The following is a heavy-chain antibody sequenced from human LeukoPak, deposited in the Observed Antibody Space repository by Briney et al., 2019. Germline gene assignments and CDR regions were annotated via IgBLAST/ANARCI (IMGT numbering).Heavy chain of an antibody. CDR2: ISDSGGIT. CDR1: GFTFNSSA. D-gene: IGHD3-22*01. Sequence: PGGSLRLSCPGSGFTFNSSAMTWVRQAPGKGLEWVSGISDSGGITYYADSVKGRFTISRDNSKNTLYLQMNSLRAEDTAVYYCAKDEDYYDSSGYLNWFDPWGQGTLVTVSS. CDR3: AKDEDYYDSSGYLNWFDP. V-gene: IGHV3-23*01. J-gene: IGHJ5*02.